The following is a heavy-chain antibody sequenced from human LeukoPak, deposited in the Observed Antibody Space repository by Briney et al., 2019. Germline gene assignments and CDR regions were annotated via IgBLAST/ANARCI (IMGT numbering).Heavy chain of an antibody. Sequence: GGSLRLSCAASGFTFSHYGMHWVRQAPGKGLEWVAVISYDGSNKYYADSVEGRFTISRDNSKITLYLQMNSLRAEDTAVYYCAKDGQGSGWYWVDSWGQGTLVTVSS. D-gene: IGHD6-19*01. V-gene: IGHV3-30*18. CDR1: GFTFSHYG. CDR3: AKDGQGSGWYWVDS. J-gene: IGHJ5*01. CDR2: ISYDGSNK.